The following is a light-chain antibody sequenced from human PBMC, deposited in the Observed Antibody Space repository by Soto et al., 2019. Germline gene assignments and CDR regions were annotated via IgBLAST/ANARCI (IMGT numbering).Light chain of an antibody. V-gene: IGLV2-14*01. CDR2: EVS. CDR3: SSYAGSNNCV. Sequence: PALPQPAPVSGSPGQRTTIPGPGTRNDVGGYNYVSWSQQHPGKPPNPIIYEVSHRPPGISNRFSGSKSGNTASLTISGLHVEDEADYYCSSYAGSNNCVFGTGTKVFVL. CDR1: RNDVGGYNY. J-gene: IGLJ1*01.